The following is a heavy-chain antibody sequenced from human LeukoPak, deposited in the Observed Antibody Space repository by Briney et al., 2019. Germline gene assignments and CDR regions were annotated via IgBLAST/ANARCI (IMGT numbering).Heavy chain of an antibody. V-gene: IGHV3-30-3*01. Sequence: GGSLRLSCGVSGFTFSSYAMYWVRQAPGKGLEWVALISYDGSNKYYADSVKGRFTISRDNSKNTVYLQMNGLRAEDTAVYYCARVLHGPSVPLDYWGQGTLVTVSS. CDR3: ARVLHGPSVPLDY. CDR1: GFTFSSYA. CDR2: ISYDGSNK. J-gene: IGHJ4*02.